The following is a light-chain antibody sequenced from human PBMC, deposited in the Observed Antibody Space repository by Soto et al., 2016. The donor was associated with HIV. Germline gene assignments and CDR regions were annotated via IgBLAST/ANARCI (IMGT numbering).Light chain of an antibody. J-gene: IGKJ3*01. CDR2: GSS. Sequence: DIQITQSPSSLSASLGDTVTIFCRASQNIFENLNWYQQRPGKAPRLLIYGSSKLQSGVPSTFSASGSGTDFRLTVTILQPEDFAVYFCQQSYSGLYTFGPGTRVDLK. CDR3: QQSYSGLYT. V-gene: IGKV1-39*01. CDR1: QNIFEN.